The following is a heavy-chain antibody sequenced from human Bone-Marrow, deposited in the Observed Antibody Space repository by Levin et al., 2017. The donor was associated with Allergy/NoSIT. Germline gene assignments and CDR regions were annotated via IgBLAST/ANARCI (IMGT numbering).Heavy chain of an antibody. D-gene: IGHD2-8*01. J-gene: IGHJ4*02. CDR2: IYSGGTT. CDR3: ARNVPLTANGY. V-gene: IGHV3-66*01. Sequence: ASVKVSCTTSGFTVYNNYMSWVRQAPGKGLEWVSLIYSGGTTQYADSVKGRFTISRDSSKNTLYLQMNSLTPEDTAMYYCARNVPLTANGYWGQGTLVTVSS. CDR1: GFTVYNNY.